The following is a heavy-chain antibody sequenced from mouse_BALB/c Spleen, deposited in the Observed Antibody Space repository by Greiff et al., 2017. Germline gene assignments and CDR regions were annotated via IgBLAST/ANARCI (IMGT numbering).Heavy chain of an antibody. D-gene: IGHD2-14*01. J-gene: IGHJ2*01. CDR1: GYTFTSYT. Sequence: VQLQQSAAELARPGASVKMSCKASGYTFTSYTMHWVKQRPGQGLEWIGYINPSSGYTEYNQKFKDKTTLTADKSSSTAYMQLSSLTSEDSAVYYCARSDYRAPDYWGQGTTLTVSS. V-gene: IGHV1-4*02. CDR2: INPSSGYT. CDR3: ARSDYRAPDY.